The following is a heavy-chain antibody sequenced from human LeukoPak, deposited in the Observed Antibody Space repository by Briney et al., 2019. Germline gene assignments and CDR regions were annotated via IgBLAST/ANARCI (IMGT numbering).Heavy chain of an antibody. Sequence: GRSLRLSCAASGFTFSTSGMHWVRQAPGKGLEWVALIWYDGSNEYADSVKGRFTISGDNSKNTLYLQMNSLRAEDTAVYYCAKDQGANYYYYMDVWGKGATVTVSS. CDR2: IWYDGSNE. V-gene: IGHV3-33*06. D-gene: IGHD4/OR15-4a*01. CDR3: AKDQGANYYYYMDV. CDR1: GFTFSTSG. J-gene: IGHJ6*03.